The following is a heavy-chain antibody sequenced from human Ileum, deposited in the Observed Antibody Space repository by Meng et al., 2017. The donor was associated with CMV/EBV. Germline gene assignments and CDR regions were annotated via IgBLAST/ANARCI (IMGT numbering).Heavy chain of an antibody. CDR1: GYVFANDL. J-gene: IGHJ4*02. V-gene: IGHV1-18*04. CDR3: ARHGYYSTGWSF. D-gene: IGHD6-19*01. CDR2: VNPNNGDT. Sequence: QVHMVQSGPEVRTPGASIKVSCKTSGYVFANDLISWVRQAPGQGLECMGWVNPNNGDTKYAQKFQGRVAMTTDTSTSTAYMELRSLTSDDTAVYYCARHGYYSTGWSFWGQGTLVTVSS.